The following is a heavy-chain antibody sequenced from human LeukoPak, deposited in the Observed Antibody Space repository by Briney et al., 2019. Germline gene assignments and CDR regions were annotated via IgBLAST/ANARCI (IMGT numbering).Heavy chain of an antibody. Sequence: SETLSLTCAVYGGSFSGYYWSWIRQPPGKGLEWIGEINHSGSTNYNPSLKSRVTISVDTSKNQFPLKLSSVTAADTAVYYCARGGGYCSGGSCYSSYYYMDVWGKGTTVTVSS. J-gene: IGHJ6*03. V-gene: IGHV4-34*01. CDR2: INHSGST. D-gene: IGHD2-15*01. CDR1: GGSFSGYY. CDR3: ARGGGYCSGGSCYSSYYYMDV.